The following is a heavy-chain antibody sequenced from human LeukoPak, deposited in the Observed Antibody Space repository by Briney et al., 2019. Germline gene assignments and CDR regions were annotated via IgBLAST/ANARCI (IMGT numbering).Heavy chain of an antibody. CDR3: AKVRGGVVVVAAPLGY. CDR1: GFTFSSYA. CDR2: ISGSGGST. Sequence: GSLRLSCAASGFTFSSYAMSWVRQAPGKGLEWVSAISGSGGSTYYADSVKGRFTISRDNSKNTLYLQMNSLRAEDTAVYYCAKVRGGVVVVAAPLGYWGQGTLVTVSS. V-gene: IGHV3-23*01. D-gene: IGHD2-15*01. J-gene: IGHJ4*02.